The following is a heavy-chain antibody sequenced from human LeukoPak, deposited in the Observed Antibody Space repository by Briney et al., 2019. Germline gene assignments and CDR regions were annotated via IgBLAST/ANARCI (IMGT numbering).Heavy chain of an antibody. CDR1: GGSISSGGYY. D-gene: IGHD1-26*01. J-gene: IGHJ4*02. CDR3: ARNPGLVGATTVPYYFGY. V-gene: IGHV4-31*03. CDR2: IYYSGST. Sequence: SETLSLTCTVSGGSISSGGYYWSWIRQHPGKGLEWIRYIYYSGSTYYNPSLKSRVTISVDTSKNQFSLKLSSVTAADTAVYYCARNPGLVGATTVPYYFGYWGQGTLVTVSS.